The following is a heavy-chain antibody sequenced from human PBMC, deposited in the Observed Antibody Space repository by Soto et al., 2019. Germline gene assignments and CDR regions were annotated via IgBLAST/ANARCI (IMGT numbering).Heavy chain of an antibody. CDR1: GFTFSNAW. D-gene: IGHD3-10*01. CDR2: IKSKTDGGTT. Sequence: EVQLVESGGGLVKPGGSLRLSCAASGFTFSNAWMSWVRQAPGQGLEWVGRIKSKTDGGTTDYAAPVKGRFTISRDDSKNTLYLQMNSLKTEDTAVYYCTTDHFKNYYGSGSYWHYFDYWVQGTLVTVSS. J-gene: IGHJ4*02. CDR3: TTDHFKNYYGSGSYWHYFDY. V-gene: IGHV3-15*01.